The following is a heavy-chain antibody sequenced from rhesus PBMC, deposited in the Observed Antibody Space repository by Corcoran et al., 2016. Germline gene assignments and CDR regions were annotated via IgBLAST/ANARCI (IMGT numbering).Heavy chain of an antibody. Sequence: QVQLQASGPGLVKPSETLSLTCDVSAVSFSSYWWSWIRHPPGQGLEWIGEISGNSGNTNYHPSFKSRVTISQDASRNQMSLELTSVTAADTAVYYCAKYLQRTVSNALDSWGQGVVVTVSS. D-gene: IGHD6-31*01. CDR2: ISGNSGNT. CDR3: AKYLQRTVSNALDS. J-gene: IGHJ6*01. V-gene: IGHV4-80*01. CDR1: AVSFSSYW.